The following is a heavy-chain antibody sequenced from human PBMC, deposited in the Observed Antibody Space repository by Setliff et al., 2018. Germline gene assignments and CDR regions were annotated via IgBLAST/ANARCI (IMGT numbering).Heavy chain of an antibody. CDR1: GGSMSGYF. Sequence: SETLSLTCTVSGGSMSGYFWTWIRQPAGKGLEWIGRIHPSGATNYNPSLMSRLTMSIDTSDNHFTLKVNSVTAADTAVYYCARQTATGSSATFDSWGQGTLVTVSS. CDR3: ARQTATGSSATFDS. V-gene: IGHV4-4*07. J-gene: IGHJ4*02. CDR2: IHPSGAT. D-gene: IGHD2-21*02.